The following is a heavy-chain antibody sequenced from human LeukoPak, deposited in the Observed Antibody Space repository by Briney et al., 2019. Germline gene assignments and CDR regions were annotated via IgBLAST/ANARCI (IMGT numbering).Heavy chain of an antibody. CDR3: ARDREEYCSGGTCTNFDY. CDR2: ISSSGGST. CDR1: GFTFSSYG. V-gene: IGHV3-23*01. Sequence: GGSLRLACVASGFTFSSYGMSWVRQAPGKGLEWVSAISSSGGSTYYADSVKGRFTISRDNSKNTLYLQMNSLRAEDTAVYYCARDREEYCSGGTCTNFDYWGQGTLVTVSS. D-gene: IGHD2-15*01. J-gene: IGHJ4*02.